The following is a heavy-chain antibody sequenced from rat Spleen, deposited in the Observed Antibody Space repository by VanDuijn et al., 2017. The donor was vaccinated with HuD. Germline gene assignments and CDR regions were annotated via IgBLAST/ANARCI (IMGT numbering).Heavy chain of an antibody. V-gene: IGHV5-29*01. CDR3: TTAGSTTDYYYAGGFDF. J-gene: IGHJ2*01. CDR2: ISYDGSNT. Sequence: EVQLVESGGGLVQPGRSLKLSCAASGLTFSNYGMAWVRQVPTKGLEWVASISYDGSNTYYRDSVKGRFTISRDNAKSTLYLQMDSLRSEDTATYYCTTAGSTTDYYYAGGFDFWGQGVMVTVSS. CDR1: GLTFSNYG. D-gene: IGHD1-6*01.